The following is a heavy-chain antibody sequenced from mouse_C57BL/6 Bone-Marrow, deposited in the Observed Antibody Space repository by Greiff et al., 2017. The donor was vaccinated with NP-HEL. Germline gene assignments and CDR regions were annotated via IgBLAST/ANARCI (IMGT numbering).Heavy chain of an antibody. Sequence: EVQLQQSGPGLVKPSQSLSLTCSVTGYSITSGYYWNWIRQFPGNQLEWMGYISYDGSNNYNPSLKNRISITRDTSKNQFFLKLNSVTTEDTATYYCARDYYDYDGYAMDYWGQGTSVTVSS. V-gene: IGHV3-6*01. CDR1: GYSITSGYY. CDR3: ARDYYDYDGYAMDY. D-gene: IGHD2-4*01. J-gene: IGHJ4*01. CDR2: ISYDGSN.